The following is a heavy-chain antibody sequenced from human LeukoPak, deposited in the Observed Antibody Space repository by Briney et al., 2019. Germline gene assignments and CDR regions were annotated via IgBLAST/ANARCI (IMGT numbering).Heavy chain of an antibody. V-gene: IGHV4-39*01. CDR3: ARQRSLNY. J-gene: IGHJ4*02. CDR1: GGSISSSSYY. Sequence: SETLSLTCTVSGGSISSSSYYWGWIRQPPGKGLEWIGSIYCSGSTYYNPSLKSRVTISVDTSKNQFSLKLSSVTAADTAVYYCARQRSLNYWGQGTLVTVSS. CDR2: IYCSGST.